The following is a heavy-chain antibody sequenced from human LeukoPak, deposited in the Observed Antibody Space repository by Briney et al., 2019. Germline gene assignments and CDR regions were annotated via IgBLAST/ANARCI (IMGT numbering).Heavy chain of an antibody. CDR1: GFTFSSYA. J-gene: IGHJ4*02. CDR3: ARVRGSFDY. V-gene: IGHV3-30*04. Sequence: AGSLRLSCAASGFTFSSYAMHWVRQAPGKGLEWVAVISYDGSNKYYADSVKGRFTISRDNSKNTLYLQMNSLRAEDTAVYYCARVRGSFDYWGQGTPVTVSS. CDR2: ISYDGSNK.